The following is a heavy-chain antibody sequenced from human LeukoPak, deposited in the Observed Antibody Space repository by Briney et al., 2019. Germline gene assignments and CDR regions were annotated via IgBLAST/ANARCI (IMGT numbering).Heavy chain of an antibody. Sequence: SETLSLTCAVYGGSFSGYYWSWIRQPPGKGLEWIGETNHSGSTNYNPSLKSRVTISVDTSKNQFSLKLSSVTAADTAVYYCARGRPRLCPYCSSTSCYTYWGQGTLVTVSS. J-gene: IGHJ4*02. V-gene: IGHV4-34*01. D-gene: IGHD2-2*02. CDR2: TNHSGST. CDR3: ARGRPRLCPYCSSTSCYTY. CDR1: GGSFSGYY.